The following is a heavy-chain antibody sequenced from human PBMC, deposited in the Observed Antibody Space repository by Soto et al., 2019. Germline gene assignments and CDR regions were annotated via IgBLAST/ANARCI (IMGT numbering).Heavy chain of an antibody. V-gene: IGHV1-2*02. CDR2: IDPRSGGT. CDR3: ATDDYGIFPY. J-gene: IGHJ4*02. CDR1: GYPFTTYY. Sequence: ASVKVSCKVSGYPFTTYYIHWVRQAPGQGLEWMGWIDPRSGGTVYEQKFQGRVTMTRDTSISTVYMDLSGLPSDDTDLYYCATDDYGIFPYWGQGSLVTVSS. D-gene: IGHD3-10*01.